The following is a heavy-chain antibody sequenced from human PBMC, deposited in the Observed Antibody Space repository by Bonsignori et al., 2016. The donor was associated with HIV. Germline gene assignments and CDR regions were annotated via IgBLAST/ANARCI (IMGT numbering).Heavy chain of an antibody. CDR3: ARAPRCSESYRRKMAACAEHLQH. CDR2: VSHSGST. Sequence: SETLSLTCAVYGESLSGYHWTWIRQPPGKGLEWIGKVSHSGSTNYNPSLKSRVTISVDRSENQFSLKLGSVTAADTAVYYCARAPRCSESYRRKMAACAEHLQHWGQGSLVTVSS. CDR1: GESLSGYH. V-gene: IGHV4-34*01. J-gene: IGHJ1*01. D-gene: IGHD1-26*01.